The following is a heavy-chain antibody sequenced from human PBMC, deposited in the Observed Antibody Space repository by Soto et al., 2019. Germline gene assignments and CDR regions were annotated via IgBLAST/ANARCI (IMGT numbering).Heavy chain of an antibody. CDR2: INHSGST. D-gene: IGHD6-19*01. V-gene: IGHV4-34*01. CDR1: GWSFSGYY. Sequence: PSETLSLTCAVYGWSFSGYYWSWIRQPPGKGLEWIGEINHSGSTNYNPSLKSRVTISVDTSKNQFSLKLSSVTAADTAVYYCARVYPGLRLVPIDYWGQGTLVTVSS. J-gene: IGHJ4*02. CDR3: ARVYPGLRLVPIDY.